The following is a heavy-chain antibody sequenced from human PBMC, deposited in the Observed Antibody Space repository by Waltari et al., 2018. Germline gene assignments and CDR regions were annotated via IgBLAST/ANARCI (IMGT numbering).Heavy chain of an antibody. J-gene: IGHJ6*02. Sequence: QVQLVQSGAEVKKPGSSVKVSCKAYGGTFSSYAISWVRQAPGQGLEWMGGDIPSFGAANYAQKFQGRFTITAYESTSTAYMELSSLRSEDTAVYYCAREQVLLDSSSSGYYYYGMDVWGQGTTVTVSS. CDR3: AREQVLLDSSSSGYYYYGMDV. D-gene: IGHD6-6*01. V-gene: IGHV1-69*13. CDR1: GGTFSSYA. CDR2: DIPSFGAA.